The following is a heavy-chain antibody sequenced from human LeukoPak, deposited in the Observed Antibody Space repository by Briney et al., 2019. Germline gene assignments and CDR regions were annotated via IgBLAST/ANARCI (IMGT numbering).Heavy chain of an antibody. CDR3: ARGGGEVGRWLLHHGAHYYFDY. Sequence: ASVKVSCKASGYTFTSYGISWVRQAPGQGLEWMGWISAYNGNTNYAQKLQGRVTITADESTSTAYMELSSLRSEDTAVYYCARGGGEVGRWLLHHGAHYYFDYWGQGTLVTVSS. CDR1: GYTFTSYG. J-gene: IGHJ4*02. V-gene: IGHV1-18*01. D-gene: IGHD3-22*01. CDR2: ISAYNGNT.